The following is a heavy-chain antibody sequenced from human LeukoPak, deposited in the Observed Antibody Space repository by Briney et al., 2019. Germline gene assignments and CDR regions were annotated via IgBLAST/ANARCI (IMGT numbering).Heavy chain of an antibody. J-gene: IGHJ4*02. D-gene: IGHD3-22*01. V-gene: IGHV3-74*01. CDR3: ARGGPDSSDYSSLFDY. CDR1: GFTFSNYW. CDR2: INSDGSSR. Sequence: GGSLRLSCAASGFTFSNYWMHWVRQAPGKGLVWVSRINSDGSSRHYADSVKGRFTISRDNAKTTLHLQMTSLRAEDTAVYYCARGGPDSSDYSSLFDYWGRGILVTVSS.